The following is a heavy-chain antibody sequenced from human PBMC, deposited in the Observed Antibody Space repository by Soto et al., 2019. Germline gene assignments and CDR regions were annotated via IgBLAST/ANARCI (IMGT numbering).Heavy chain of an antibody. CDR2: IDWDDDK. Sequence: SGPTLVNPTQCLTLTCTFSGFSLSTSGMCVSWIRQPPGKALEWLARIDWDDDKYYSTSLKTRLTISKDTSKNQVVLTMTNMDPVDTATYYCARIRIAVAGSAFDIWGQGTMVTVSS. CDR1: GFSLSTSGMC. J-gene: IGHJ3*02. D-gene: IGHD6-19*01. CDR3: ARIRIAVAGSAFDI. V-gene: IGHV2-70*11.